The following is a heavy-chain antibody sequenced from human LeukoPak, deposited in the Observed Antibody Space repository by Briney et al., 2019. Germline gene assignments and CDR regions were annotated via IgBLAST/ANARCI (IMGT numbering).Heavy chain of an antibody. D-gene: IGHD3-22*01. CDR3: ARYYYDSSGYENKNDY. Sequence: ASVKVSCKASGYTFTGYYMRWVRQAPGQGLEWMGWINPNSGGTNYAQKFQGRVTMTRDTSISTAYMELSRLRSDDTAVYYCARYYYDSSGYENKNDYWGQGTLVTVSS. CDR2: INPNSGGT. V-gene: IGHV1-2*02. J-gene: IGHJ4*02. CDR1: GYTFTGYY.